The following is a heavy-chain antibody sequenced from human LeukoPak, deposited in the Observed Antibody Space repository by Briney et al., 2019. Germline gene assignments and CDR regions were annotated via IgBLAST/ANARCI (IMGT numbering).Heavy chain of an antibody. J-gene: IGHJ4*02. V-gene: IGHV1-69*02. CDR1: GGTFSSYS. CDR2: IIPSVGIA. D-gene: IGHD5-12*01. Sequence: SVKVSCKASGGTFSSYSISWVRQAPGQGLEWMGRIIPSVGIANYAQMFQGRVTITADKSTTTAYMELSSLRSEDTAVYYCARRSGYDWGYFDYWGQGTQVTVSS. CDR3: ARRSGYDWGYFDY.